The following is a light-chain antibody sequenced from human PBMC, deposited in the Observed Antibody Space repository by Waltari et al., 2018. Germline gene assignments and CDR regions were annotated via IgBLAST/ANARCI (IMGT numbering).Light chain of an antibody. Sequence: EIVLTQSPGTLSLSPGERATLPCRASQRIRLSYLAWFQQKPGQAPRLLIYGASNRATGIPDRFSGSGSGTDFTLTISRLEPEDFALYYCQQYGGSPPYTFGQGTKLEIK. J-gene: IGKJ2*01. CDR1: QRIRLSY. V-gene: IGKV3-20*01. CDR2: GAS. CDR3: QQYGGSPPYT.